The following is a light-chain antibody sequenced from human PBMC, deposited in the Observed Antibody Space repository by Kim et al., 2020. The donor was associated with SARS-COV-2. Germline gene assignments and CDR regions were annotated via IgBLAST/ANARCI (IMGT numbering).Light chain of an antibody. V-gene: IGKV3-15*01. J-gene: IGKJ2*01. CDR1: QTVSSN. CDR3: QHYYNWPYT. CDR2: GAS. Sequence: EIVMTQSPATLSVSPGERVILSCRASQTVSSNLAWYQQKPGQAPRLLIYGASTRATGVPARFSGSGSGTEFTLTISSLQSGDFAVYYCQHYYNWPYTFGQGTKLEI.